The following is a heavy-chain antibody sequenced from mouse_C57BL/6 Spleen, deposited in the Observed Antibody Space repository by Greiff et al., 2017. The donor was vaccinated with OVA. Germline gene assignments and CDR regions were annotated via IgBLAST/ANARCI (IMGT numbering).Heavy chain of an antibody. CDR1: GYTFTSYT. Sequence: VKLQQSGADLARPGASVKMSCKASGYTFTSYTMHWVKQRPGQGLEWIGYINPSSGYTKYNQKFKDKATLTADKSSSTAYMQLSSLTSEDSAVYYCARDGGDYDRGDAMDYWGQGTSVTVSS. D-gene: IGHD2-4*01. V-gene: IGHV1-4*01. CDR2: INPSSGYT. CDR3: ARDGGDYDRGDAMDY. J-gene: IGHJ4*01.